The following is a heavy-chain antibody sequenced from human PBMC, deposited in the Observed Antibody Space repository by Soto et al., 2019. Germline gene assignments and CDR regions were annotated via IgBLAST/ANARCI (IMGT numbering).Heavy chain of an antibody. D-gene: IGHD3-10*01. V-gene: IGHV4-34*01. CDR3: ARGRHYGSGSYYYYYYGMDV. CDR2: INHSGST. J-gene: IGHJ6*02. Sequence: PSETLSLTCAVYGGSFSGYYWSWIRQPPGKGLEWIGEINHSGSTNYNPSLKSRVTISVDTSKNQFSLKLSSVTAADTAVYYCARGRHYGSGSYYYYYYGMDVWGQGTTVTVSS. CDR1: GGSFSGYY.